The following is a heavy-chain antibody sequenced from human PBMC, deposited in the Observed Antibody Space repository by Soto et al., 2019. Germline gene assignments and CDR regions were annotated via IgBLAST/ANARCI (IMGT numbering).Heavy chain of an antibody. CDR3: ARRPAGDRRGYSGPLSGSYGMDX. V-gene: IGHV5-51*01. CDR1: GYIFSTYW. Sequence: GEALKISWEGSGYIFSTYWIGWVRQMPGEGVEWMGIIYPGDSDTRYSPSFQGQVTISADKSIITAYLQWSSLKASDTAIYYCARRPAGDRRGYSGPLSGSYGMDXWGQGTTVTVSX. CDR2: IYPGDSDT. D-gene: IGHD5-12*01. J-gene: IGHJ6*02.